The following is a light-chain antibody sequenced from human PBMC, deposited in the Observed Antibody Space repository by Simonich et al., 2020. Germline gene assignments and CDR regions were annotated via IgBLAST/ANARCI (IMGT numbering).Light chain of an antibody. J-gene: IGLJ3*02. Sequence: QSALTQPASVSGSPGQSITISCTGNSSDVGGYNYVSWYQQHPGKAPKLMIYDVRKRPSGVSNRCSGSKSGNTASLTISGLQAEDEADYYCSSYTSSSTYWVFGGGTKLTVL. CDR3: SSYTSSSTYWV. CDR1: SSDVGGYNY. V-gene: IGLV2-14*01. CDR2: DVR.